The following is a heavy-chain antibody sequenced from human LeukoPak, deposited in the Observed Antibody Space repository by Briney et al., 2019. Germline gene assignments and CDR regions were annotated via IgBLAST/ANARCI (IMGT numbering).Heavy chain of an antibody. Sequence: SETLCLTWTVSGSSISSYYWSWIRQPPGKGLEWIGYIYYSGSTNYNPSLKSRVTISVDTSKNQFSLKLSSVTAADTAVYYCARDQGRWFNWFDPWGQGTLVTVSS. CDR1: GSSISSYY. V-gene: IGHV4-59*01. CDR3: ARDQGRWFNWFDP. D-gene: IGHD4-23*01. CDR2: IYYSGST. J-gene: IGHJ5*02.